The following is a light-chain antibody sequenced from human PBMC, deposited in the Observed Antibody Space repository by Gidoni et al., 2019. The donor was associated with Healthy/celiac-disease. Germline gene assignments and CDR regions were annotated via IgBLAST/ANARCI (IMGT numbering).Light chain of an antibody. CDR3: SSHTSSSTLV. V-gene: IGLV2-14*01. CDR2: DVS. Sequence: QSALTQPASVSGSPGQSITISCTGTSSDVGGYNYVSCYQQHPGKAPKLMIYDVSNRPSGVSNRFSGSKSGNTASLTISGLQAEDEADYYCSSHTSSSTLVFGGGTKLTVL. J-gene: IGLJ2*01. CDR1: SSDVGGYNY.